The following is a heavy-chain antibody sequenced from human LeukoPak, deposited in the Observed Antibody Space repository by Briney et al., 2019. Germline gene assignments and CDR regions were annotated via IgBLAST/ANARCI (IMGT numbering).Heavy chain of an antibody. CDR1: GGSFSGYY. D-gene: IGHD4-17*01. Sequence: SETLSLTCAVYGGSFSGYYWSWIRQPPGKGLEWIGEINHSGSTNYNPSLKSRVTISVDTSKNQFSLKLSSVTAADTAVYYCARGYMTTVTFFGYWGQGTLVTVSS. CDR2: INHSGST. V-gene: IGHV4-34*01. CDR3: ARGYMTTVTFFGY. J-gene: IGHJ4*02.